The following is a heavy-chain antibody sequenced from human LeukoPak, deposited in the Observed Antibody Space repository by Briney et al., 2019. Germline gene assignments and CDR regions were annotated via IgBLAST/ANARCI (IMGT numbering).Heavy chain of an antibody. Sequence: SETLSLTCTVSGGSISSYYWSWIRQPPGKGLEWIGYIYYSGSTNYNPSLKSRVTISVDTSKNQFSLKLSSVTAADTAVYYCAREMGIAAAGTLFYYYYYYMDVWGKGTTVTVSS. CDR3: AREMGIAAAGTLFYYYYYYMDV. V-gene: IGHV4-59*12. CDR1: GGSISSYY. CDR2: IYYSGST. J-gene: IGHJ6*03. D-gene: IGHD6-13*01.